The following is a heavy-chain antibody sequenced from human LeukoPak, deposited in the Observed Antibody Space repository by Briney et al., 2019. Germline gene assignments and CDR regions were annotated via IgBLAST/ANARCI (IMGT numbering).Heavy chain of an antibody. CDR3: ARVALGCGGSCGYFDY. D-gene: IGHD2-15*01. V-gene: IGHV1-2*02. Sequence: ASVKVSCKASGYTFTGYYMHWVRQAPGQGLEWMGWINPNSGGTNYAQKLQGRVTMTTDTSTSTAYMELRSLRSDDTAVYYCARVALGCGGSCGYFDYWGQGTLVTVSS. J-gene: IGHJ4*02. CDR2: INPNSGGT. CDR1: GYTFTGYY.